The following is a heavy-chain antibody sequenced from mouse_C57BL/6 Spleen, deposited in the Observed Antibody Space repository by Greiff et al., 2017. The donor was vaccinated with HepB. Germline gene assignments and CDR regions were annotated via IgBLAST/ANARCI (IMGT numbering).Heavy chain of an antibody. V-gene: IGHV5-4*03. CDR3: ARVDTTVSYFDY. CDR2: ISDGGSYT. CDR1: GFTFSSYA. Sequence: EVKVVESGGGLVKPGGSLKLSCAASGFTFSSYAMSWVRQTPEKRLEWVATISDGGSYTDYPDNVKGRFTISRDNAKNNLYLQMSHLKSEDTAMYYCARVDTTVSYFDYWGQGTTLTVSS. D-gene: IGHD1-1*01. J-gene: IGHJ2*01.